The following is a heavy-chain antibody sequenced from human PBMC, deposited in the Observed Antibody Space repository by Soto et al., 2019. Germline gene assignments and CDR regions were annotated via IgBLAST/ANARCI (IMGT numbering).Heavy chain of an antibody. CDR3: ARAGYSTSWVGILATVDHGVEIDY. J-gene: IGHJ4*02. CDR1: GYTFISYG. D-gene: IGHD6-13*01. Sequence: QVLLEQSGAEVKRAGASVKVSCKASGYTFISYGIAWVRQAPGQGLAWMGWISTYNGNTKYAQKFQERVTMTTDTPTSTAYMDVRSMRSDATAVYYCARAGYSTSWVGILATVDHGVEIDYWGQGTLVTVSS. V-gene: IGHV1-18*01. CDR2: ISTYNGNT.